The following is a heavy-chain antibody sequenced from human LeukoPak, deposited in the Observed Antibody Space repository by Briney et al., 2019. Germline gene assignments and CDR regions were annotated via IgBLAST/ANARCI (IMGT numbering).Heavy chain of an antibody. CDR2: YSGNI. Sequence: SETLSLTCTVSGGSISDYYWSWIRQPPGRGLEWIGYSGNINYNPSLKSRVIISVDTSKNQFSLKLSPVTAADTAAYYCARVGIDYSGNIIKSSFDYWGQGTLVTVSS. CDR3: ARVGIDYSGNIIKSSFDY. CDR1: GGSISDYY. D-gene: IGHD4-23*01. V-gene: IGHV4-59*01. J-gene: IGHJ4*02.